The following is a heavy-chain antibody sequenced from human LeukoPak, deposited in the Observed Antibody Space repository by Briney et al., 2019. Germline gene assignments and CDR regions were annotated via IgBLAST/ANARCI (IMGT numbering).Heavy chain of an antibody. Sequence: GGSLRLSCAASGFTFRSYAMNWLRQAPGKGLEWVSGISNSGDTTYYADSVKGRFTISRDNSKNTLYLQMDSLRAEDTAVYYCAIGWELHRFGYWGQGTLVTVSS. CDR1: GFTFRSYA. D-gene: IGHD1-26*01. CDR2: ISNSGDTT. J-gene: IGHJ4*02. V-gene: IGHV3-23*01. CDR3: AIGWELHRFGY.